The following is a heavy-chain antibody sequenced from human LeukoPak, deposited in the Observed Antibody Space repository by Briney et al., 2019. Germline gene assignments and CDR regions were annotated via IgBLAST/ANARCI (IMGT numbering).Heavy chain of an antibody. CDR3: ARRGYSSGWYYFDY. Sequence: ASVKVSCNTSGYTFTNYHICWVRQAPGQGLEWMGWIDNYNGNTDYAQKLQGRVTMTTDTSTSTAYMELRSLSSDDTAVYYCARRGYSSGWYYFDYWGQGTLVTVSS. V-gene: IGHV1-18*01. J-gene: IGHJ4*02. D-gene: IGHD6-19*01. CDR2: IDNYNGNT. CDR1: GYTFTNYH.